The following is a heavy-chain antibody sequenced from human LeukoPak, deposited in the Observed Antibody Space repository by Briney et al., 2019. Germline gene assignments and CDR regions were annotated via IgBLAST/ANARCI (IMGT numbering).Heavy chain of an antibody. CDR2: IWFDGTNK. CDR3: ARGEAVAGTIYYYYGMDV. J-gene: IGHJ6*02. Sequence: GGSLRLSCAASGFTFSSYGMHWVRQAPGKGLEWVALIWFDGTNKYYAESVKGRFTISRDNSKDTLYLQMNSLRAEDTAVYYCARGEAVAGTIYYYYGMDVWGQGTTVTVSS. V-gene: IGHV3-33*01. D-gene: IGHD6-19*01. CDR1: GFTFSSYG.